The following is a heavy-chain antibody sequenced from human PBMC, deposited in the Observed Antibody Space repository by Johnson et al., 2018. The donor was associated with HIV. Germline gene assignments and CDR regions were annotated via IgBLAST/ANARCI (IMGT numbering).Heavy chain of an antibody. CDR2: INWNGGST. Sequence: VQLVESGGGVVQPGRSLRLSCAASGFTFSSYDIHWVRQAPGKGLEWVSGINWNGGSTGYADSVKGRFTISRDNARNFLYLQMNSVRAEDTALYFCARVLNARPQWALDIWGQGTMVTVSS. J-gene: IGHJ3*02. CDR1: GFTFSSYD. CDR3: ARVLNARPQWALDI. V-gene: IGHV3-20*04. D-gene: IGHD5-24*01.